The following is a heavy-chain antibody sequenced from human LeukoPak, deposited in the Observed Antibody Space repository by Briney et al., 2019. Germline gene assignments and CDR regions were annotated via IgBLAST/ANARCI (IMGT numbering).Heavy chain of an antibody. CDR3: ASLEPQQFSFDY. J-gene: IGHJ4*02. CDR1: GGSISSGGYY. V-gene: IGHV4-31*03. CDR2: IYYSGST. D-gene: IGHD1-1*01. Sequence: PSQTLSLTCTVSGGSISSGGYYWSWIRQHPGKGLEWIGYIYYSGSTYYNPSLKSRVTISVDTSKNQFSLKLSSVTAADTAVYYCASLEPQQFSFDYWGQGTLVTVSS.